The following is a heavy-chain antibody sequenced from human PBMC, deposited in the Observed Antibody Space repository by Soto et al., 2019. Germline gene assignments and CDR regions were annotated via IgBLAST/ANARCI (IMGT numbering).Heavy chain of an antibody. CDR3: ARGINSYYYDSSGYYLLVGPLDS. V-gene: IGHV4-34*01. J-gene: IGHJ4*02. CDR2: INHSGST. Sequence: SETLSLTCAVYGGSFSGYYWSWIRQPPGKGLGWIGEINHSGSTNYNPSLKSRVTISVDTSKNQFSLKLSYVTAADTAVYYCARGINSYYYDSSGYYLLVGPLDSWGQGTLVT. D-gene: IGHD3-22*01. CDR1: GGSFSGYY.